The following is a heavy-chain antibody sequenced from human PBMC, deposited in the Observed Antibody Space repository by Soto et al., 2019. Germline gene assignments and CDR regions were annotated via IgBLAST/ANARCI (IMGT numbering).Heavy chain of an antibody. Sequence: SETLSLTSTVSGGSISSSSYYWGWIRQPPGKGLEWIGSIYYSGSTYYNPSLKSRATISVDTSKNQFSLKLSSVTAADTAVYYCARHVDAATYNWFDPWGQGTLVTVSS. D-gene: IGHD2-21*01. CDR2: IYYSGST. V-gene: IGHV4-39*01. CDR3: ARHVDAATYNWFDP. J-gene: IGHJ5*02. CDR1: GGSISSSSYY.